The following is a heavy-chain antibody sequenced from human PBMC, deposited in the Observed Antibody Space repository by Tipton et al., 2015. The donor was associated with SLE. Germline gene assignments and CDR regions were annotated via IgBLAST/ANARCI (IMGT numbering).Heavy chain of an antibody. CDR2: IHTSGST. D-gene: IGHD3-16*01. CDR3: ARMEGMITYGGIAGL. CDR1: GGSISGSYY. Sequence: TLSLTCTVSGGSISGSYYWSWIRQPAGKGLEWIGRIHTSGSTNYKPSLKSRVTISTDTSKNQFSLKLTSVTAADTAVYYCARMEGMITYGGIAGLWGQGTVVTVSS. V-gene: IGHV4-61*02. J-gene: IGHJ4*02.